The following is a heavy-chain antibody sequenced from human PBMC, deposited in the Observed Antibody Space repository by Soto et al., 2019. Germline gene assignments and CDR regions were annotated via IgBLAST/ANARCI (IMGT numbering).Heavy chain of an antibody. J-gene: IGHJ5*02. D-gene: IGHD4-17*01. Sequence: SETLSLTCTVSGGSISSGDYYWSWIRQPPGKGLEWIGYIYYSGSTYYNPSLKSRVTISVDTSKNQFSLKLSSVTAADTAVYYCARVFYGDDNWFDPWGQGTLVTVSS. CDR3: ARVFYGDDNWFDP. V-gene: IGHV4-30-4*01. CDR1: GGSISSGDYY. CDR2: IYYSGST.